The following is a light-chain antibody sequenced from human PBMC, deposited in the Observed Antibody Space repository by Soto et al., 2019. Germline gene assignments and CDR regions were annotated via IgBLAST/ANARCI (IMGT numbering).Light chain of an antibody. CDR1: QSINTN. CDR2: MAS. CDR3: RQYKDYPIT. J-gene: IGKJ5*01. Sequence: DIQMTQSPSTLSASVGDRVTITCQASQSINTNLAWYHQKPGKAPNLLIYMASSLQTGVPSRFSGSGSGTEFTLTISSLQPDDFASYYCRQYKDYPITFGQGTRLEI. V-gene: IGKV1-5*03.